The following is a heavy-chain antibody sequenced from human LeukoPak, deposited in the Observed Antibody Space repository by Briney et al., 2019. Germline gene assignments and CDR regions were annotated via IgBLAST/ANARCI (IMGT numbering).Heavy chain of an antibody. CDR1: GGSISSYY. V-gene: IGHV4-59*08. Sequence: SETLSLTCTVPGGSISSYYWSWIRQPPGKGLGWIGYIYYSGSTNYNPSLKSRVTISVDTSKNQFSLKLSPVTAADTAVYYCARAGWTNPYYFDYWGQGTLVTVSS. CDR3: ARAGWTNPYYFDY. J-gene: IGHJ4*02. CDR2: IYYSGST. D-gene: IGHD2-15*01.